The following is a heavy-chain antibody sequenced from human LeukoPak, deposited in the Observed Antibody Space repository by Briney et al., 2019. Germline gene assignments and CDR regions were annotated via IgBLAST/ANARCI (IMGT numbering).Heavy chain of an antibody. V-gene: IGHV1-2*02. J-gene: IGHJ4*02. Sequence: GASVKVSCKASGYTFTGYYMHWVRQAPGQGLEWMGWINPNSGGTNYAQKFQGRVTMTRDTSISTAYMELSRLRSDDTAVYYCARGEASIAVAWVNYWGQGTLVTVSS. CDR1: GYTFTGYY. D-gene: IGHD6-19*01. CDR2: INPNSGGT. CDR3: ARGEASIAVAWVNY.